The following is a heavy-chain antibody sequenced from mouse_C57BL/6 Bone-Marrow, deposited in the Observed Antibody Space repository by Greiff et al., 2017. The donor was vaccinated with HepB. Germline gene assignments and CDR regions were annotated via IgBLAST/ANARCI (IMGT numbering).Heavy chain of an antibody. CDR1: GFNIKDDY. CDR3: TTADYYGSP. CDR2: IDPENGDT. J-gene: IGHJ3*01. Sequence: EVQLQQSGAELVRPGASVKLSCTASGFNIKDDYMHWVKQRPEQGLEWIGWIDPENGDTEYASKFQGKATITADTSSNTAYLQLSSLTSEDTAVYYCTTADYYGSPWGQGTLVTVSA. D-gene: IGHD1-1*01. V-gene: IGHV14-4*01.